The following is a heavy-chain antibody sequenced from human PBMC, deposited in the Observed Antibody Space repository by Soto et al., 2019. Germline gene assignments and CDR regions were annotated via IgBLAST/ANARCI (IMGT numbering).Heavy chain of an antibody. CDR2: IKQDGSEK. V-gene: IGHV3-7*01. D-gene: IGHD2-2*01. CDR1: GFTFSSYW. J-gene: IGHJ6*02. CDR3: ARDPPIVLVPAATYYYYYYGMDV. Sequence: EVQLVASGGGLVQPGGSLRLSCAASGFTFSSYWMSWVRQAPGKGLEWVANIKQDGSEKYYGDSVKGRFTISRDNAKNSLYLQMNSLRAEDTAVYYCARDPPIVLVPAATYYYYYYGMDVWGQGTTVTVSS.